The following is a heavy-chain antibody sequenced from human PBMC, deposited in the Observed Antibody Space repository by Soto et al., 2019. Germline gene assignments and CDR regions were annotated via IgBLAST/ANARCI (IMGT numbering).Heavy chain of an antibody. V-gene: IGHV4-4*07. CDR3: ARDISHNWFDP. CDR1: DASISSYF. D-gene: IGHD3-3*02. CDR2: IYTSGNT. Sequence: SETLSLTCTVSDASISSYFWSWIRQPAGKGLEWIGRIYTSGNTNYNPSLKSRVTMSVDASKNQFSLKLTSVTAADTAVYYCARDISHNWFDPWGQGTLVTVSS. J-gene: IGHJ5*02.